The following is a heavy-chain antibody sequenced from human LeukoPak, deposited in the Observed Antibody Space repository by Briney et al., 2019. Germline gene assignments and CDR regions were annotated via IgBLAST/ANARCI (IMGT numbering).Heavy chain of an antibody. V-gene: IGHV4-30-4*01. CDR1: GGSISSGDYY. Sequence: SETLSLTCTVSGGSISSGDYYWSWIRQPPGKGLEWIGYIYYSGSTYYNPSLKSRVTISVDTSKNQFSLKRSSVTAADTAVYYCAREPRTTVTTDYWGQGTLVTVSS. D-gene: IGHD4-17*01. CDR2: IYYSGST. CDR3: AREPRTTVTTDY. J-gene: IGHJ4*02.